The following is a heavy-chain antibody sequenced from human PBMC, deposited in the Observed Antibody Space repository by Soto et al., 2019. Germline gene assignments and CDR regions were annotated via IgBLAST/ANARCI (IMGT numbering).Heavy chain of an antibody. Sequence: EVQLLESGGGLVQPGGSLRLSCAASGFTFSSYAMSWVRQAPGKGLEWVSGISDSGVSTYYADSVKGRFTISRDNSKNTLYVQMNSLRVEDTAVYYCAKRVYSSGWTGGFEYWGHGTLVTVSS. D-gene: IGHD6-19*01. J-gene: IGHJ4*01. V-gene: IGHV3-23*01. CDR2: ISDSGVST. CDR3: AKRVYSSGWTGGFEY. CDR1: GFTFSSYA.